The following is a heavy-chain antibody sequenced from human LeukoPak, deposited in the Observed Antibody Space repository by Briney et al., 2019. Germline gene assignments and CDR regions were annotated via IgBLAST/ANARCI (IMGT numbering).Heavy chain of an antibody. CDR1: GFTFSSYS. CDR3: ARGGIVVVPATMGY. V-gene: IGHV3-21*01. J-gene: IGHJ4*02. Sequence: GGSLRLSCAASGFTFSSYSMNWVRQAPGKGLEWVSSISSSSSYIYYADSVKGRFTISRDNAKNSLYLQMNSLRAEDTAVYYCARGGIVVVPATMGYWGQGNLVTVSS. CDR2: ISSSSSYI. D-gene: IGHD2-2*01.